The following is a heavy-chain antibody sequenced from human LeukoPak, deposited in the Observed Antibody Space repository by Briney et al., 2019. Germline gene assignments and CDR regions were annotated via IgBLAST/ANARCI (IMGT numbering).Heavy chain of an antibody. CDR2: INHSGST. V-gene: IGHV4-34*01. D-gene: IGHD3-22*01. CDR3: ASLESCYYDSSGYSRHRDY. J-gene: IGHJ4*02. CDR1: GGSFSGYY. Sequence: SETLSLTCAVYGGSFSGYYWSWIRQPPGKGLEWIGEINHSGSTNYNPSLKSRVTISVDTSKNQFSLKLSSVTAADTAVYYCASLESCYYDSSGYSRHRDYWGQGTLVTVSS.